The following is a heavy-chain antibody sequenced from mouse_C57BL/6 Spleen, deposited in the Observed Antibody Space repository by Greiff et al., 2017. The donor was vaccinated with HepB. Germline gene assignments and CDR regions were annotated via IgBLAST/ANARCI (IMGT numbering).Heavy chain of an antibody. Sequence: QVQLQQSGPGLVQPSQSLSITCSVSGFSLTSYGVHWVRQSPGKGLEWLGVIWSGGSTDYNAAFISRLSISKDNSKSQVFFKMNSLQADDTAIYYCARGVTTWTFDYWGQGTTLTVSS. CDR2: IWSGGST. CDR1: GFSLTSYG. D-gene: IGHD2-1*01. CDR3: ARGVTTWTFDY. J-gene: IGHJ2*01. V-gene: IGHV2-2*01.